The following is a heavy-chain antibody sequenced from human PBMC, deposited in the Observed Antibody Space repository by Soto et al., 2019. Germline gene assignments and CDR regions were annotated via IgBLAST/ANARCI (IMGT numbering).Heavy chain of an antibody. V-gene: IGHV3-74*01. Sequence: SGGSLRLSCAASGFTFSSYWMHWVRQAPGKGLVWVSRINSDGSSTSYADSVKGRFTISRDNAKNTLYLQMNSLRAEDTAVYYCAREYGVSALDYWGQGTLVTVSS. J-gene: IGHJ4*02. CDR3: AREYGVSALDY. D-gene: IGHD6-13*01. CDR2: INSDGSST. CDR1: GFTFSSYW.